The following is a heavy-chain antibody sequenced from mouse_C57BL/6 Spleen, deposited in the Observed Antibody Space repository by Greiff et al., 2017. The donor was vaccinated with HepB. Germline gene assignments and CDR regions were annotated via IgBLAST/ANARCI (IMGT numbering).Heavy chain of an antibody. CDR2: IDPSDSYT. Sequence: QVQLQQPGAELVRPGTSVKLSCKASGYTFTSYWMHWVKQRPGQGLEWIGVIDPSDSYTNYNQKFKGKATLTVDTSSSTAYMQLSSLTSEDSAVYYCARRGGDYWGQGTSVTVSS. CDR1: GYTFTSYW. V-gene: IGHV1-59*01. J-gene: IGHJ4*01. CDR3: ARRGGDY.